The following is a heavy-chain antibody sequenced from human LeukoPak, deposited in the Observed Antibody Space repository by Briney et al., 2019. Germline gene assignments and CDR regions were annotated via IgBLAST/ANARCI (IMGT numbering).Heavy chain of an antibody. CDR1: GYSFTSYW. CDR3: ARLYPSSDCSSTSCYFGY. CDR2: IYPGDSDT. D-gene: IGHD2-2*01. V-gene: IGHV5-51*01. Sequence: GESLKISCKGSGYSFTSYWIGWVRQMPGKGLEWMGIIYPGDSDTRYSPSFQGQVTISADKSISTAYLQWSSLKASDTAMYYCARLYPSSDCSSTSCYFGYWGQGTLVTVSS. J-gene: IGHJ4*02.